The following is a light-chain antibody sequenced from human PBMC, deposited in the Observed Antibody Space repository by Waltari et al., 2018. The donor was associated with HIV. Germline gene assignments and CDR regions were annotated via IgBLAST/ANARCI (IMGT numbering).Light chain of an antibody. CDR1: PSNLGAAYD. V-gene: IGLV1-40*01. Sequence: HSVLTPPPSVSAAPRQRVTISCTGSPSNLGAAYDVHWYQQLPGTAPKLLISGNKNRPSGVPDRFSASKSGTSASLTITGLQAEDEADYFCQSYDITLSASVVFGGGTKLTVL. CDR3: QSYDITLSASVV. CDR2: GNK. J-gene: IGLJ2*01.